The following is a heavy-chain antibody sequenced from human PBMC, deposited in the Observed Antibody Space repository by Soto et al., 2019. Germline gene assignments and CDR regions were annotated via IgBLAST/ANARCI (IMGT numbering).Heavy chain of an antibody. Sequence: GGSLRLSCAASGFTFSSYSMNWVRQAPGKGLEWVSSISSSSSYIYYADSVKGRFTISRDNAKNSLYLQMNSPRAEDTAVYYCAREMGPHLAQYYYYGMDVWGQGTTVTVSS. CDR3: AREMGPHLAQYYYYGMDV. D-gene: IGHD3-16*01. J-gene: IGHJ6*02. CDR1: GFTFSSYS. V-gene: IGHV3-21*01. CDR2: ISSSSSYI.